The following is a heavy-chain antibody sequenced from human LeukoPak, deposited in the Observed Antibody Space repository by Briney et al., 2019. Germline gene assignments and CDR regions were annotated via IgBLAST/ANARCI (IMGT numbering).Heavy chain of an antibody. J-gene: IGHJ4*02. D-gene: IGHD1-26*01. CDR2: INTNTGNP. CDR1: GYTFSSYT. CDR3: ASGPSYSGSNEYFDS. Sequence: ASAKVSCKASGYTFSSYTMNWVRQAPGQRLEWMGWINTNTGNPTYAQDYTGRFVFSLDTSVSTTYLQISRLKAEDTAVYYCASGPSYSGSNEYFDSWGQGTLVTVSS. V-gene: IGHV7-4-1*02.